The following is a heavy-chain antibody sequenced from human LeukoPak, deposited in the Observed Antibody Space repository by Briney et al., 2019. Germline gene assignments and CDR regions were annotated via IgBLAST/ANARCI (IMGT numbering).Heavy chain of an antibody. CDR3: AREGGVSLFDY. CDR2: IYHSGST. V-gene: IGHV4-39*07. Sequence: SETLSLTCTVSGGSISSSSYYWGWIRQPPGKGLEWIGSIYHSGSTYYNPSPKSRVTISVDTSKNQFSLKLSSVTAADTAVYSCAREGGVSLFDYWGQGTLVTVSS. D-gene: IGHD3-16*01. CDR1: GGSISSSSYY. J-gene: IGHJ4*02.